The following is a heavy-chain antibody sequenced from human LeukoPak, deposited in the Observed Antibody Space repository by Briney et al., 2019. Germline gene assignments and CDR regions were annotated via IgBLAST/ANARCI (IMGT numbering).Heavy chain of an antibody. D-gene: IGHD1-26*01. Sequence: SETLSLTCAVYGGSFSGYYWSWIRQPPGKGPEWIGEINHSGSTNDNPSLKSRVTISVDTSKNQFSLRLSSVTAADTAVYYCARKEVGATPFDIWGQWTMVTVSS. CDR2: INHSGST. V-gene: IGHV4-34*01. CDR3: ARKEVGATPFDI. CDR1: GGSFSGYY. J-gene: IGHJ3*02.